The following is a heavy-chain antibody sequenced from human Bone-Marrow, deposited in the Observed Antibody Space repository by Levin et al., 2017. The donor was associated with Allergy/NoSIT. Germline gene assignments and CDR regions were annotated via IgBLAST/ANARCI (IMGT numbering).Heavy chain of an antibody. CDR3: ARDYGATQPPDAFDI. D-gene: IGHD4-17*01. CDR2: IWYDGSNK. V-gene: IGHV3-33*01. Sequence: PGGSLRLSCAASGFTFSSYGMHWVRQAPGKGLEWVAVIWYDGSNKYYADSVKGRFTISRDNSKNTLYLQMNSLRAEDTAVYYCARDYGATQPPDAFDIWGQGTMVTVSS. J-gene: IGHJ3*02. CDR1: GFTFSSYG.